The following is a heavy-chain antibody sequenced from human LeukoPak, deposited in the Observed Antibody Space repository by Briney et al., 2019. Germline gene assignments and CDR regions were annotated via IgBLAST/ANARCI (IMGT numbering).Heavy chain of an antibody. CDR2: IYTSGTT. Sequence: PSETLSLTSTVSGGSIIGYYWSWIRQSAGKGLEWVGRIYTSGTTYYNPSLKSRVTMSVDTSKNQFSLKLSSVTAADTAVYYCAREPRYSSSWYAIWGQGTLVTVSS. CDR1: GGSIIGYY. CDR3: AREPRYSSSWYAI. V-gene: IGHV4-4*07. D-gene: IGHD6-13*01. J-gene: IGHJ4*02.